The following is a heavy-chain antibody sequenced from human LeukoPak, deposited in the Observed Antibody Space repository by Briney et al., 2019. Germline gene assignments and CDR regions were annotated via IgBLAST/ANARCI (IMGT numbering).Heavy chain of an antibody. CDR2: IYPGDSDT. V-gene: IGHV5-51*01. D-gene: IGHD5-18*01. J-gene: IGHJ6*03. CDR1: GYIFTSYW. Sequence: GESLKISCKGSGYIFTSYWIGWVRQMPGKGLKWMGIIYPGDSDTRYSPSFQGQVTISADKSISTAYLQWSSLKASDTAMYYCARQGSGYSPTYYYYMDVWGKGTTVTISS. CDR3: ARQGSGYSPTYYYYMDV.